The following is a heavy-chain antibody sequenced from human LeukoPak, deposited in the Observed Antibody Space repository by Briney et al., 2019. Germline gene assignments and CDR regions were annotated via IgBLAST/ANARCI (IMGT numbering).Heavy chain of an antibody. CDR3: AKRPRDSSGYYLGAFDT. J-gene: IGHJ3*02. CDR2: ISASGGTT. D-gene: IGHD3-22*01. CDR1: GFTFSGYA. V-gene: IGHV3-23*01. Sequence: PGGSLRLSCAASGFTFSGYAMTWVRQAPGRGLEWVSGISASGGTTYYADTVKGRFTISRDNSKNTLFLQMNSLRAEDTALYYCAKRPRDSSGYYLGAFDTWGQGTMVTVSS.